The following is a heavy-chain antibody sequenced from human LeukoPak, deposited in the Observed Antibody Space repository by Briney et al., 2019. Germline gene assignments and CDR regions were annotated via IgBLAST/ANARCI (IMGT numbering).Heavy chain of an antibody. D-gene: IGHD1-26*01. V-gene: IGHV4-59*01. CDR1: GGSINTYY. Sequence: SETLSLTCTVSGGSINTYYWSWIRQPPGKGLEWIGYVYYSGSTNYNPSLKSRVTISVDTSKNQFSLKLSSVTAADPAVYYCARDRVGATSYYFDYWGQGTLVTVSS. CDR2: VYYSGST. J-gene: IGHJ4*02. CDR3: ARDRVGATSYYFDY.